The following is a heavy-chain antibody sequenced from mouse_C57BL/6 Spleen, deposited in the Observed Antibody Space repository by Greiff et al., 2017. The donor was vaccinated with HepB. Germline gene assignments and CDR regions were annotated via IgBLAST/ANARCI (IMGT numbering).Heavy chain of an antibody. CDR3: ARQLRVRGENFDD. J-gene: IGHJ2*01. D-gene: IGHD3-2*02. V-gene: IGHV1-59*01. CDR2: IDPSDSYT. Sequence: VQLQQPGAELVRPGTSVKLSCKASGYTFTSYWMHWVKQRPGQGLEWIGVIDPSDSYTNYNQKFKGKATLTVDTSSSTAYMQLSSLTSEDSAVYYCARQLRVRGENFDDWGQGTTLTVSS. CDR1: GYTFTSYW.